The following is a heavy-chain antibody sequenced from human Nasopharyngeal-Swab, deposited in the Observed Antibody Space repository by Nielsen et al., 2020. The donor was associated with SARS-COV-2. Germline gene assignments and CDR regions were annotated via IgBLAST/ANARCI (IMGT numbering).Heavy chain of an antibody. CDR1: GGSFSGYY. Sequence: SQTLSLTCAVYGGSFSGYYWSWIRQPPGKGLEWIGEINHSGSTNYNPSLKSRVTISVDTSKNQFSLKLSSVTAADTDVYYCARGVTMVRGVIRKAGDYFDYWGQGTLVTVSS. J-gene: IGHJ4*02. CDR2: INHSGST. V-gene: IGHV4-34*01. CDR3: ARGVTMVRGVIRKAGDYFDY. D-gene: IGHD3-10*01.